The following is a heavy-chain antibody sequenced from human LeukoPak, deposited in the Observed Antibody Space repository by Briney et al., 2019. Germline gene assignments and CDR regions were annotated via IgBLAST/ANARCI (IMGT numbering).Heavy chain of an antibody. V-gene: IGHV5-51*01. D-gene: IGHD1-7*01. J-gene: IGHJ4*02. Sequence: GESLKISCKGSGYSFTTYWIGWVRQMPGKGLEWMGIIYPGDSDTRYSPSFQGQVTISADKSINTAYLQWSSLKASDTAMYYCARCRRGNYFFPDYWGQGTLVTVSS. CDR3: ARCRRGNYFFPDY. CDR2: IYPGDSDT. CDR1: GYSFTTYW.